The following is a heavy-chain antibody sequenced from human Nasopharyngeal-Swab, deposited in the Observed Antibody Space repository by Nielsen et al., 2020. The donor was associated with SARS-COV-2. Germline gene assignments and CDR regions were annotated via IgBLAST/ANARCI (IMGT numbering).Heavy chain of an antibody. J-gene: IGHJ4*02. CDR3: AREPAFWSGPDY. CDR2: IYTSGST. CDR1: GGSISSGSYY. V-gene: IGHV4-61*02. Sequence: SETLSLTCTVSGGSISSGSYYWSWIRQPAGKGLEWIGRIYTSGSTNYNPSLKSRVTLSVDTSTNQFSLKLSSVTAADTAVYYCAREPAFWSGPDYWGQGTLVTVSS. D-gene: IGHD3-3*01.